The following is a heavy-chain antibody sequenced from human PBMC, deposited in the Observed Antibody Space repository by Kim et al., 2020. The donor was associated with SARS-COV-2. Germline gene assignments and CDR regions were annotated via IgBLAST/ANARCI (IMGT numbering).Heavy chain of an antibody. V-gene: IGHV1-69*13. CDR2: IIPIFGTA. Sequence: SVKVSCKASGGTFSSYAISWVRQAPGQGLEWMGGIIPIFGTANYAHKFQGRVTITADESTSTAYMELSSLRSEDTAVYYCARGDRRQSKFVYWGQGTLVTVSS. CDR1: GGTFSSYA. CDR3: ARGDRRQSKFVY. D-gene: IGHD2-21*02. J-gene: IGHJ4*02.